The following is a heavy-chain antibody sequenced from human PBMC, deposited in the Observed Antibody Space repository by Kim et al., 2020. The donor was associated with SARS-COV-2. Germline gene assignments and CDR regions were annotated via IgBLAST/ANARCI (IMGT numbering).Heavy chain of an antibody. CDR1: GGSISSGGYY. CDR3: ATASVRFGELFTLGV. V-gene: IGHV4-31*03. D-gene: IGHD3-10*01. Sequence: SETLSLTCSVSGGSISSGGYYWSWIRQHPGKGLEWIGYIYYSGSTYYNPSLKSRVTKSIDTSKHQFSLKLTSVTAADTAVYYCATASVRFGELFTLGVWGQGTTVTVSS. J-gene: IGHJ6*02. CDR2: IYYSGST.